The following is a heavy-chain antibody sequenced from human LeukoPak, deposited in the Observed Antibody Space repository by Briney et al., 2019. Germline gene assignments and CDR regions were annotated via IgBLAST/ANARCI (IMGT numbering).Heavy chain of an antibody. V-gene: IGHV1-69*04. Sequence: GASVKVSCKASGGTFSSYAISWVRQAPGQGLEWMGRIIPILGIANYAQKFQGRVTFTADKSTSTAYMELSSLRSEDTAVYYCARGHDSSGYYSDYWGQGTLVTVSS. J-gene: IGHJ4*02. CDR3: ARGHDSSGYYSDY. CDR1: GGTFSSYA. CDR2: IIPILGIA. D-gene: IGHD3-22*01.